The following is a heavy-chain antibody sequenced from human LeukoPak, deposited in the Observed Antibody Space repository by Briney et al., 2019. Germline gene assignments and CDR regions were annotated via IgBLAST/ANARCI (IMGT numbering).Heavy chain of an antibody. Sequence: ASVKVSCKASGYTFTGYYMHWVRQAPGQGLEWMGWINPNSGGTNYAQKFQGWVTMTRDTSISTAYMELSRLRPDDTAVYYCARAGSSWSYYFDYWGQETLVTVSS. J-gene: IGHJ4*02. CDR2: INPNSGGT. CDR1: GYTFTGYY. CDR3: ARAGSSWSYYFDY. D-gene: IGHD6-13*01. V-gene: IGHV1-2*04.